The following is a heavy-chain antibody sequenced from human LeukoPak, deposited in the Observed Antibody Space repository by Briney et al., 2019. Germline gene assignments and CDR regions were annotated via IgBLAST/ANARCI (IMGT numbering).Heavy chain of an antibody. Sequence: PSETLSLTCAVYGGSITGYYWSWIRQTPGRGLEWVGEIYYTGATSYNPSLKSRATISTDTSKNQFSLRLSSVTAAETAVYYCARGNILTGYCFDFWGQGALVTVSS. D-gene: IGHD3-9*01. CDR2: IYYTGAT. CDR3: ARGNILTGYCFDF. CDR1: GGSITGYY. V-gene: IGHV4-34*01. J-gene: IGHJ4*02.